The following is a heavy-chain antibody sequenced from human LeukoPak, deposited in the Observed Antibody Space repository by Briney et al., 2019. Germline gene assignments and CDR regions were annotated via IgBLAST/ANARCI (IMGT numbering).Heavy chain of an antibody. CDR2: IYPGDSDT. D-gene: IGHD2-2*01. CDR1: GYSFSSFW. CDR3: ARRRADLSWAAARDFDY. Sequence: GESLKICNKGSGYSFSSFWIGWVRQMPGKGLEWMGIIYPGDSDTRYSPSFQGQVTISADKSISTAYLQWSSLKASDTAMYYCARRRADLSWAAARDFDYWGQGAMVSVSS. V-gene: IGHV5-51*01. J-gene: IGHJ4*02.